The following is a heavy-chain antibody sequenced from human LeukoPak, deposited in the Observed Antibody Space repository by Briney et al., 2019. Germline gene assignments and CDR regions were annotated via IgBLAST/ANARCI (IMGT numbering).Heavy chain of an antibody. V-gene: IGHV3-49*04. CDR1: GFTFGDYA. D-gene: IGHD3-3*01. J-gene: IGHJ6*02. CDR2: IRSKAYGGTT. Sequence: GGSLRLSCTASGFTFGDYAMSWVRQAPGKGLEWVGFIRSKAYGGTTEYAASVKGIFTISRDDSKSIACLQMNSLKTEDTAVYYCTRGLNPPTKAYDFWSGYYRRLDYYGMDVWGQGTTVTVSS. CDR3: TRGLNPPTKAYDFWSGYYRRLDYYGMDV.